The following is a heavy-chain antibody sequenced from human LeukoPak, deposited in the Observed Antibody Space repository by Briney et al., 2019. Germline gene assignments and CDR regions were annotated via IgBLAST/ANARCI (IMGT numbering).Heavy chain of an antibody. CDR1: GGTFSSYA. CDR2: IIPIFGTA. CDR3: ASQYDSSGYYYFAY. Sequence: SVKVSCKASGGTFSSYAISWVRQAPGQGLEWMGGIIPIFGTANYAQKFQGRVTITADESTSTAYMELSSLRSEDTAVYYCASQYDSSGYYYFAYWGQGALVSVSS. V-gene: IGHV1-69*13. D-gene: IGHD3-22*01. J-gene: IGHJ4*02.